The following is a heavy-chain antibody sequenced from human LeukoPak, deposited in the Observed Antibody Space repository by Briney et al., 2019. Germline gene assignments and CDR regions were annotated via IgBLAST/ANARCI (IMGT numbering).Heavy chain of an antibody. CDR2: INPNSGGT. CDR1: GYTFTGYY. Sequence: WASVKVSCKASGYTFTGYYMHWVRQAPGQGLEWMGWINPNSGGTNYAQKFQGRVTTTRDTSISTAYMELSRLRSDDTAVYYCASISHYDSSGYYYPAYWGQGTLVTASS. V-gene: IGHV1-2*02. CDR3: ASISHYDSSGYYYPAY. J-gene: IGHJ4*02. D-gene: IGHD3-22*01.